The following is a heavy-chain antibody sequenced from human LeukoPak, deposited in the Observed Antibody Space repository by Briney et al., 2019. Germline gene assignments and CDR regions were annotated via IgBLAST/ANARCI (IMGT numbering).Heavy chain of an antibody. CDR3: AKALTTVTTPLPYYYYYGMDV. CDR1: GFTFSSYG. J-gene: IGHJ6*02. D-gene: IGHD4-17*01. CDR2: ISYDGSNK. Sequence: GGSLRLSCAASGFTFSSYGMHWVRQAPGKGLEWVAVISYDGSNKYYADSVKGRFTISRDNSKNTLYLQMNSLRAEDTAVYYCAKALTTVTTPLPYYYYYGMDVWGQGTTVTVSS. V-gene: IGHV3-30*18.